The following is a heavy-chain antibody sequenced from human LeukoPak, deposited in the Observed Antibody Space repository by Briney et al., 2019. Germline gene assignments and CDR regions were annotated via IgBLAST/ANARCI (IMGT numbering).Heavy chain of an antibody. CDR3: ARSSYRRYCSSTSCYAGPTQTQPIFDY. D-gene: IGHD2-2*01. CDR1: GGSISSGDYY. Sequence: KTSETLSLTCTVSGGSISSGDYYWSWIRQPPGKGLEWIGYIYYSGSTYYNPSLKSRVTISVDTSKNQFSLKLSSVTAADTAVYYCARSSYRRYCSSTSCYAGPTQTQPIFDYWGQGTLVTVSS. CDR2: IYYSGST. V-gene: IGHV4-30-4*01. J-gene: IGHJ4*02.